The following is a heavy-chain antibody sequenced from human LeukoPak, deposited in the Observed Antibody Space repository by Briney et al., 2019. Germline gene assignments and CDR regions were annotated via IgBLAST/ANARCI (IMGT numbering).Heavy chain of an antibody. CDR2: INPNSGGT. V-gene: IGHV1-2*04. D-gene: IGHD3-9*01. Sequence: GASVKVSCKASGYTFTGYYMHWVRQAPGQGLEWMGWINPNSGGTNYAQKFQGWVTMTRDTSISTAYMELRSLRSDDTAVYYCARAGMGYFDWLLPNYYYYYGMDVWGQGTTVTVSS. CDR1: GYTFTGYY. CDR3: ARAGMGYFDWLLPNYYYYYGMDV. J-gene: IGHJ6*02.